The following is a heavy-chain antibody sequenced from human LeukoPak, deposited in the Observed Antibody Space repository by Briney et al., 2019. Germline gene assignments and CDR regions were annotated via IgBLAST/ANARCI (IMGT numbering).Heavy chain of an antibody. Sequence: PGGSLRLSCAASGFTFSSYEMNWVRQAPGKGLEWVGRIKSKTDGGTTDYAAPVKGRFTISRDDSKNKLFLQMNSLKTEDTAVYYCTTEGYCSGGSCKTGRYYYYYYGMDAWGQGTTVTVSS. CDR3: TTEGYCSGGSCKTGRYYYYYYGMDA. CDR1: GFTFSSYE. V-gene: IGHV3-15*01. D-gene: IGHD2-15*01. CDR2: IKSKTDGGTT. J-gene: IGHJ6*02.